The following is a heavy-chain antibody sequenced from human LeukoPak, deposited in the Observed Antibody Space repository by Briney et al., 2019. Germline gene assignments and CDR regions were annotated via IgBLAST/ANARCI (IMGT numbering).Heavy chain of an antibody. CDR2: IKSKTDGGTT. CDR3: TTEVMIPDSSGSLGRIY. D-gene: IGHD3-22*01. V-gene: IGHV3-15*01. J-gene: IGHJ4*02. CDR1: GFTFSNAW. Sequence: PGGSLRLSCAASGFTFSNAWMSWVRQAPGKGLEWVGRIKSKTDGGTTDYAAPVKGRFTISRDDSKNTLYLQMNSLKTGDTAVYYCTTEVMIPDSSGSLGRIYWGQGTLVTVSS.